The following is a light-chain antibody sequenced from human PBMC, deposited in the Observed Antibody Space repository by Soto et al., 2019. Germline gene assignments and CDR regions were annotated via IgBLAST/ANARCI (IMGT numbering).Light chain of an antibody. V-gene: IGKV3-15*01. CDR1: QSISSN. CDR3: QQYNDWPQT. J-gene: IGKJ1*01. CDR2: GAS. Sequence: EIVMTQSPATLSVSPGARGTLSCRASQSISSNLAWYQQKPGQAPRLLIYGASTRATGIPARFSGSGSGTEFTLSIGSLQSEDFAVYYCQQYNDWPQTFGQGTKVDIK.